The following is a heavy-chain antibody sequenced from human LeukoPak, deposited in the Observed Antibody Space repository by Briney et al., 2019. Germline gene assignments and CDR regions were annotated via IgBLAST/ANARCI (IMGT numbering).Heavy chain of an antibody. V-gene: IGHV4-59*01. CDR3: ATKGNIAAAGFDY. D-gene: IGHD6-13*01. J-gene: IGHJ4*02. CDR2: IYYSGST. Sequence: SETLSLTCTVSGGSISSYYWSWIRQPPGKGLEWIGYIYYSGSTNYNPSLKSRVTISVDTSKNQFSLKLSSVTAADTAVYYCATKGNIAAAGFDYWGQGTLVTVSP. CDR1: GGSISSYY.